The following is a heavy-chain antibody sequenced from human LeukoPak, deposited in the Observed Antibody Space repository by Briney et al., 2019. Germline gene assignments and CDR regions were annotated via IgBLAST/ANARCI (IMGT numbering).Heavy chain of an antibody. Sequence: GGSLRLSCAAPGFTVISNYMSWVRQAPGKGLEWVSLIYIGGSTYYADSVKGRFTISRDNSKNPLSLHMNSLRAEDTAVYYCARVSVAYDSTGYRFDNWGQGALVTVSS. CDR1: GFTVISNY. V-gene: IGHV3-66*01. CDR2: IYIGGST. CDR3: ARVSVAYDSTGYRFDN. D-gene: IGHD3-22*01. J-gene: IGHJ4*02.